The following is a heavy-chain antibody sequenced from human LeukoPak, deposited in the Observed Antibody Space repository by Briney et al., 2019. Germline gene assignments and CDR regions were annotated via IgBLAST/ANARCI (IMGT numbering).Heavy chain of an antibody. V-gene: IGHV1-2*02. CDR3: ARAHFSTSCPIDY. J-gene: IGHJ4*02. CDR2: INPNSGGT. CDR1: GYTFTGYY. D-gene: IGHD2-2*01. Sequence: ASVKVSCKASGYTFTGYYMHWVRQAPGQGLEWMGWINPNSGGTNYAQKFQGRVTMTRDTSISTAYMELSRLRSDDTAVYYCARAHFSTSCPIDYWGQGTLVTISS.